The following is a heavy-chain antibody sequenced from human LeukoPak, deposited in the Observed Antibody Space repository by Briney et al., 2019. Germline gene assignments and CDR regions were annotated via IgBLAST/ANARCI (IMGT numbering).Heavy chain of an antibody. J-gene: IGHJ4*02. Sequence: PSETLSLTCDVSGVSIQSYWWSWVRKPAGKGLVWIGRIYTTGRTNYSPSFQSRVTMSIDVSSNQFSLTLRSVTAADTAVYYCARSGYTISAYHSDFWGQGAPVTVSS. CDR1: GVSIQSYW. CDR3: ARSGYTISAYHSDF. CDR2: IYTTGRT. V-gene: IGHV4-4*07. D-gene: IGHD5-18*01.